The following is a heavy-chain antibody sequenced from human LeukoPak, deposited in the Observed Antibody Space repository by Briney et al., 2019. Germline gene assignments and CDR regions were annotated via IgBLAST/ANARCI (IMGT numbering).Heavy chain of an antibody. J-gene: IGHJ4*02. Sequence: TGGSLRLSCAASGFTFSDYYMSWIRQAPGKGLEWISYISSSGSTIYYADSVKGRFTISRDNAKNSLYLQMNSLRAEDTAVYYCAKDRGSSWYLPPFDYWGQGTLVTVSS. CDR2: ISSSGSTI. CDR1: GFTFSDYY. V-gene: IGHV3-11*04. CDR3: AKDRGSSWYLPPFDY. D-gene: IGHD6-13*01.